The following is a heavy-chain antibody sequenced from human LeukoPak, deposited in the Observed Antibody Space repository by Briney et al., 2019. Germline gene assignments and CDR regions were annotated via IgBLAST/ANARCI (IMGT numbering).Heavy chain of an antibody. CDR2: IYSGGST. J-gene: IGHJ4*02. V-gene: IGHV3-53*01. D-gene: IGHD3-10*01. CDR1: GFTVSSNY. Sequence: PGGSLRLSCAASGFTVSSNYMSWVRQAPGKGLEWVSVIYSGGSTYYADSVKGRFTISRDNAKNSLYLQMNSLRAEDTAVYYCARDHGSGTYYIDYRGQGTLVTVSS. CDR3: ARDHGSGTYYIDY.